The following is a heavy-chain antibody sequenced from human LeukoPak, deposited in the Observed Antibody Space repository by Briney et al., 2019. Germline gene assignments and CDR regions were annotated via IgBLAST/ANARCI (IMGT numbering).Heavy chain of an antibody. Sequence: PGGSLRLSCAASGFTFSSYWMSWVRQAPGKGPEWVANIKQDGSEKYYVDSVKGRFTISRDNSKNTLYLQMNSLRAEDTAVYYCARDPGSYGYRTALDYWGQGTLVTVSS. CDR3: ARDPGSYGYRTALDY. CDR2: IKQDGSEK. J-gene: IGHJ4*02. CDR1: GFTFSSYW. V-gene: IGHV3-7*01. D-gene: IGHD5-18*01.